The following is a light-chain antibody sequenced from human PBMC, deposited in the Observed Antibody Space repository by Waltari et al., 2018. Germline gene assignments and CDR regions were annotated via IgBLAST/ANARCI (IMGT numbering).Light chain of an antibody. V-gene: IGKV4-1*01. CDR2: WAS. CDR1: QSVLYSSNNKNY. J-gene: IGKJ1*01. CDR3: QQYYATPPWT. Sequence: IVMTQSPDSLAVSLGERATINCKSSQSVLYSSNNKNYLAWYQQKAGQPPTLLIYWASNRASGVPDRFSGSGSWTDFTLTISSLQAEDVAVYYCQQYYATPPWTFGQGTKVEIK.